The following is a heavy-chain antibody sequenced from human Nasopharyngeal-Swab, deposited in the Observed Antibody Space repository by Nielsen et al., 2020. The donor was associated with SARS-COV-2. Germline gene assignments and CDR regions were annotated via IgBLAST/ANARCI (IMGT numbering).Heavy chain of an antibody. V-gene: IGHV3-48*01. CDR2: ISSSSSTI. Sequence: RQAPGKGLEWGSYISSSSSTIYYADSVKGRFTISRDNAKNSLYLQMNSLRAEDTAVYYCARALHIYYYDSSGYLGDAFDIWGQGTMVTVSS. CDR3: ARALHIYYYDSSGYLGDAFDI. J-gene: IGHJ3*02. D-gene: IGHD3-22*01.